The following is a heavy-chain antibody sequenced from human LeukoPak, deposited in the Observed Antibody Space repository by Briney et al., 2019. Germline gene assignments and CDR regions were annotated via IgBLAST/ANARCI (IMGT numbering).Heavy chain of an antibody. CDR2: IWYDGSNK. CDR3: ARRGSGSSIDY. CDR1: GFTFSSYG. V-gene: IGHV3-33*08. D-gene: IGHD3-10*01. J-gene: IGHJ4*02. Sequence: GRSLRLSCAASGFTFSSYGMHWVRQAPGKGLEWVAVIWYDGSNKYYADSVKGRFTISRDNSKNTLYLQMNSLRAEDTAVYYCARRGSGSSIDYWGQGTLVTVSS.